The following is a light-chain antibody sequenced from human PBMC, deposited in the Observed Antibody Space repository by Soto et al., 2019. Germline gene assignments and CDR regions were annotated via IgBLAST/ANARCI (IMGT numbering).Light chain of an antibody. CDR2: EVS. V-gene: IGLV2-23*02. CDR3: CSYAGSPTFVI. Sequence: QSVLTQPASVYGSPGQSITIPCTGASSDVGSYNLVSWYQQHPGKAPKLMIYEVSRRPSGISNRFSGSKSGNTASLTISGLQAEDEADYYCCSYAGSPTFVIFGGGTKLTVL. CDR1: SSDVGSYNL. J-gene: IGLJ2*01.